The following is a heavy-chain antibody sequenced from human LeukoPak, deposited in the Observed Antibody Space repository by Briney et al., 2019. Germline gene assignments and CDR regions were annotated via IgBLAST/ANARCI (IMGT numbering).Heavy chain of an antibody. D-gene: IGHD3-10*01. CDR2: IKSKTDGGTT. J-gene: IGHJ4*02. V-gene: IGHV3-15*01. CDR1: GFTFSNAW. CDR3: VSNSYPRSFDY. Sequence: GGSLRLSCAASGFTFSNAWMSWVRQAPGKGLEWVGRIKSKTDGGTTDYAAPVKGRFTISRDNAKNSLYLQMNSLRAEDTALYYCVSNSYPRSFDYWGQGILVTVSS.